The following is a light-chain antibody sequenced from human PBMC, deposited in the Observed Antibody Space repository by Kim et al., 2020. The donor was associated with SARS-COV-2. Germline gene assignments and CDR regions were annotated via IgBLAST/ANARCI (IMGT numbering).Light chain of an antibody. J-gene: IGLJ1*01. CDR1: SSDIGYYDY. Sequence: SVTLSCTGTSSDIGYYDYVSWYQHPPGKAPKLIISAVTNRPSGVPDRFSGSKFGNTASLTVSGLQAEDEAVYYCSSVSVGNNLGVFGSGTKVTVL. CDR2: AVT. V-gene: IGLV2-8*01. CDR3: SSVSVGNNLGV.